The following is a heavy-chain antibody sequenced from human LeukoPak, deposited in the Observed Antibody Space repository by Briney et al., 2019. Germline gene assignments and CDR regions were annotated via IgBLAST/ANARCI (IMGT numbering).Heavy chain of an antibody. J-gene: IGHJ5*02. D-gene: IGHD6-19*01. CDR3: ARAGYSSGWA. CDR2: IFYSGNT. CDR1: GDSISSSNW. V-gene: IGHV4-4*02. Sequence: SGTLSLTCAVSGDSISSSNWWSWVRQPPGKGLEWTGEIFYSGNTNYNPSLKGRVTMSVDTSKNQFSLKLSSVTAADTAVYYCARAGYSSGWAWGQGTLVTVSS.